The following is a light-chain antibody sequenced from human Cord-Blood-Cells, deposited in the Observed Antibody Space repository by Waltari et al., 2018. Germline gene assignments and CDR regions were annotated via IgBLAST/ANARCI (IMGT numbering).Light chain of an antibody. J-gene: IGLJ1*01. CDR1: SSDVGSYNL. CDR3: CSYAGSSTYV. Sequence: QSALTQPASVSGSPGQSITISCTGTSSDVGSYNLVSWYQQHPGNAPKPMIYEGSKRPSGVSNRFSGSKSGNTASLTISGLQAEDEADYYCCSYAGSSTYVFGTGTKVTVL. CDR2: EGS. V-gene: IGLV2-23*01.